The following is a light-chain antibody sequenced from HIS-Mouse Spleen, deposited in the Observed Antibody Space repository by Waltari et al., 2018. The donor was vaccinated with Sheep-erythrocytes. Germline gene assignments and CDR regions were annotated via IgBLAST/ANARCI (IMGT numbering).Light chain of an antibody. CDR1: SSYVGGYNL. Sequence: QSALTQPASVSGSPGQSITIPCPGTSSYVGGYNLVSWYQQHPGKAPKLMIYEGSKRPSGVSNRFSGSKSGNTASLTISGLQAEDEADYYCCSYAGSSTPWVFGGGTKLTVL. CDR3: CSYAGSSTPWV. CDR2: EGS. J-gene: IGLJ3*02. V-gene: IGLV2-23*01.